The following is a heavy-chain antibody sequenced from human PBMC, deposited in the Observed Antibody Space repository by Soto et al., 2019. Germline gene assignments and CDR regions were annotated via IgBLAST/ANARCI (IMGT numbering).Heavy chain of an antibody. Sequence: TSETLSLTCTVSGGSISSGGYYWSWIRQHPGKGLEWIGYIYYSGSTYYNPSLKSRVTISVDTSKNQFSLKLSSVTAADTAVYCCARDPRSYYDTPIGDDAFDIWGQGAMVTVSS. D-gene: IGHD3-22*01. CDR1: GGSISSGGYY. CDR2: IYYSGST. J-gene: IGHJ3*02. V-gene: IGHV4-31*03. CDR3: ARDPRSYYDTPIGDDAFDI.